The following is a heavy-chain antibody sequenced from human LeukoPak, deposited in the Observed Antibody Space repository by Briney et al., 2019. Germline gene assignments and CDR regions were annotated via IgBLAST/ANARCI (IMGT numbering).Heavy chain of an antibody. CDR2: IYSSGST. CDR1: GGSISSYY. D-gene: IGHD5-18*01. CDR3: AREAYSPGHYSFDN. J-gene: IGHJ4*02. Sequence: SETLSLTCTVSGGSISSYYWSWIRQPAGKGLEWIGRIYSSGSTNYNPSLKSRVTMSVDTSKNQFSLKLSSVTAADTAVYYCAREAYSPGHYSFDNWGQGTLVTVSS. V-gene: IGHV4-4*07.